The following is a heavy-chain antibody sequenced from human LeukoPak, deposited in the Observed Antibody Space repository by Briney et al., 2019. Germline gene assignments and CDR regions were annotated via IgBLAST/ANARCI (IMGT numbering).Heavy chain of an antibody. CDR3: ARGKRTAMVYYFDY. CDR1: GYTFTSYD. J-gene: IGHJ4*02. Sequence: GASVKVSCKASGYTFTSYDINWVRQATGQGLEWMGWMNPNSGNTGYAQKFQGRVTMTRNTFISTAHMELSSLRSEDTAVYYCARGKRTAMVYYFDYWGQGTLVTVSS. D-gene: IGHD5-18*01. V-gene: IGHV1-8*01. CDR2: MNPNSGNT.